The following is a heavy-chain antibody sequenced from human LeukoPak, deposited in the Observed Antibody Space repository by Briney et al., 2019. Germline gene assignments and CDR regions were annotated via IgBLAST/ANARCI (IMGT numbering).Heavy chain of an antibody. J-gene: IGHJ4*02. CDR1: GFTFGDYA. D-gene: IGHD2-2*02. V-gene: IGHV3-49*04. CDR3: TRGVSYCSSTSCYTAFDY. CDR2: IRSKAYGGTT. Sequence: GGSLRLSCTASGFTFGDYAMSWVRQAPGKGLEWVGFIRSKAYGGTTEYAASVKGRFTISRDDSKSIAYLQMNSLKTEDTAVYYCTRGVSYCSSTSCYTAFDYWGQGTLVTVSS.